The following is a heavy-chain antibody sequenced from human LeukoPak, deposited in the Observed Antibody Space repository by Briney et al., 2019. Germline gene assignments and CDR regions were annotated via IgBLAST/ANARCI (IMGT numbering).Heavy chain of an antibody. CDR1: GFTFSSYD. CDR3: ARVSGRSSGSTVPGGMDV. CDR2: IGTAGDT. Sequence: GGSLRLSCAASGFTFSSYDMHWVRQATGKGLEWVSAIGTAGDTYYPGSVKGRFTISSENAKNSLYLQMNSLRAGDTAVYYRARVSGRSSGSTVPGGMDVWGQGTTVTVSS. D-gene: IGHD6-19*01. J-gene: IGHJ6*02. V-gene: IGHV3-13*01.